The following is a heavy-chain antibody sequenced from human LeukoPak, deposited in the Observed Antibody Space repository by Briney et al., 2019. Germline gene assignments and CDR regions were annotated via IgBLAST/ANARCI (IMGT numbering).Heavy chain of an antibody. CDR1: GYSISSGYY. Sequence: SETLSLTCTVSGYSISSGYYWGWIRQPPGKGLEWIGSIYHSGSTYYNPSLKSRVTISVDTSKNQFSLKLSSVTAADTAVYYCARIITTIVVVPYYFDYWGQGTLVTVSS. J-gene: IGHJ4*02. CDR2: IYHSGST. CDR3: ARIITTIVVVPYYFDY. V-gene: IGHV4-38-2*02. D-gene: IGHD3-22*01.